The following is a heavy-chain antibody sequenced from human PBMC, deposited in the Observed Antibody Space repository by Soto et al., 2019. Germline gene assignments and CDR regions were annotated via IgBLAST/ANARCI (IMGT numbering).Heavy chain of an antibody. CDR2: TYYRSKWYN. D-gene: IGHD2-2*01. V-gene: IGHV6-1*01. CDR3: ARDPNIVVVPAATPRYYGMDV. CDR1: GDSVSSNSAA. Sequence: SQTLSLTCAISGDSVSSNSAAWNWIRQSPSRGLEWLGRTYYRSKWYNDYAVSVKSRITINPDTSKNQFSLQLNSVTPEDTAVYYCARDPNIVVVPAATPRYYGMDVWGQGTKVTVYS. J-gene: IGHJ6*02.